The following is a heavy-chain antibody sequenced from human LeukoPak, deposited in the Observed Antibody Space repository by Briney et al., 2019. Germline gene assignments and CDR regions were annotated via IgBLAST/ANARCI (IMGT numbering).Heavy chain of an antibody. V-gene: IGHV1-2*02. CDR1: GYTFTGYY. Sequence: ASVKVSCKTSGYTFTGYYVHWVRQAPGQGLEWMGWITLKDGGTIFAPKFQGRVTMTRDTSISTAYMDLTSLTSDDTAMYYCARDVIGDGYNRFDYWGQGTLVTVSS. CDR3: ARDVIGDGYNRFDY. D-gene: IGHD5-24*01. CDR2: ITLKDGGT. J-gene: IGHJ4*02.